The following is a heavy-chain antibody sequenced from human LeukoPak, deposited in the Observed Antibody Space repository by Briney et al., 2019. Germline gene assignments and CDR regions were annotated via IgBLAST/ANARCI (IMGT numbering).Heavy chain of an antibody. CDR2: MNPNSGNT. CDR3: ARIGYCSGGSCYRYYYYYMDV. Sequence: ASVKVSCKASGYTFTSYDINWVRQATGQGLEWMGWMNPNSGNTGYAKKFQGRVTITRNTSISTAYMVMSSLRSEDTAVYYCARIGYCSGGSCYRYYYYYMDVWGKGTTVTVSS. CDR1: GYTFTSYD. J-gene: IGHJ6*03. D-gene: IGHD2-15*01. V-gene: IGHV1-8*03.